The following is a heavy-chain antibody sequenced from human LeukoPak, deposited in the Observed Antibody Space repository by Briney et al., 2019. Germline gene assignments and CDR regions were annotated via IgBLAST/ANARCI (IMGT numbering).Heavy chain of an antibody. D-gene: IGHD1-26*01. CDR2: IYYSGST. V-gene: IGHV4-39*07. CDR3: ARDPVVGSISYYYYGMDV. CDR1: GGSISSSSYY. Sequence: SETLSLTCTVSGGSISSSSYYWGWIRQPPGKGLEWIGSIYYSGSTYYNPSLKSRVTISVDTSKNQFSLKLSSVTAADTAVYYCARDPVVGSISYYYYGMDVWGQGTTVTVSS. J-gene: IGHJ6*02.